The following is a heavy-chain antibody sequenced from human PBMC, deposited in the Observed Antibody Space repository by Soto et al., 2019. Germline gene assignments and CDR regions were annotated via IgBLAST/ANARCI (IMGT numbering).Heavy chain of an antibody. CDR3: ARVPDYDYVWGSRDAFDI. D-gene: IGHD3-16*01. J-gene: IGHJ3*02. CDR1: GGSISSGDYY. CDR2: IYYSGST. V-gene: IGHV4-30-4*01. Sequence: QVQLQESGPGLVKPSQTLSLTCTVSGGSISSGDYYWSWIRQPPGKGLEWIGYIYYSGSTYYNPSLKSRVTISVDTSKNQFSLKLSSVTAADTAVYYCARVPDYDYVWGSRDAFDIWGQGTMVTVSS.